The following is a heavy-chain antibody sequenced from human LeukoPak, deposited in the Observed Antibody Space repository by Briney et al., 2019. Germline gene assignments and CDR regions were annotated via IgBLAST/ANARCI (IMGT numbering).Heavy chain of an antibody. V-gene: IGHV3-23*01. J-gene: IGHJ3*02. Sequence: PGGSLRLSCAASGFTFSSYAMSWVRQAPGKGLEWVSAISGSGGSTYYADSVRGRFTISRDNSKNTLYLQMNSLRAEDTAVYYCAKFITMIVDAFDIWGQGTMVTVSS. CDR2: ISGSGGST. CDR3: AKFITMIVDAFDI. CDR1: GFTFSSYA. D-gene: IGHD3-22*01.